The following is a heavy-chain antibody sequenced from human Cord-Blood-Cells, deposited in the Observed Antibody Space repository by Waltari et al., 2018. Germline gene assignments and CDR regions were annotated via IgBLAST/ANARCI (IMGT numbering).Heavy chain of an antibody. D-gene: IGHD5-12*01. CDR2: ISYYGSNK. Sequence: QVQLVESGGGVVQPGRSLRLSCAASGFTFSSYAMHWVRQAPGKGLEWVAVISYYGSNKDSADSVKGRFTISRDKSKNTLYLQMNSLRGEDTAVYYCARDQGWLRFCWYFDLWGRGTLVTVSS. J-gene: IGHJ2*01. CDR3: ARDQGWLRFCWYFDL. V-gene: IGHV3-30-3*01. CDR1: GFTFSSYA.